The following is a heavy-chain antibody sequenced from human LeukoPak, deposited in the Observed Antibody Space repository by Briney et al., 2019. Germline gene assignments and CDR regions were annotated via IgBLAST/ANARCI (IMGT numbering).Heavy chain of an antibody. J-gene: IGHJ5*02. D-gene: IGHD2-15*01. Sequence: SETLSLTCTVSGGSISSYYWSWIRQPPGKGLEWIGYINYSGSTNSNPSLKSRVTMSVDTSKNQCSLKLSSVTAADTAVYYCAREGYCSGGTCLNWFDPWGQGTLVTVSS. CDR3: AREGYCSGGTCLNWFDP. V-gene: IGHV4-59*12. CDR1: GGSISSYY. CDR2: INYSGST.